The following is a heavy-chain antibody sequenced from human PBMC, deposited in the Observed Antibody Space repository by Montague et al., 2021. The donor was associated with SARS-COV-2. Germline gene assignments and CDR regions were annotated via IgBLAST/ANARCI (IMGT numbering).Heavy chain of an antibody. D-gene: IGHD6-13*01. CDR2: IFHSGAA. Sequence: SETLSLTYAVSGGFISSGNWWSWVRQPPGKGLEWIGEIFHSGAASYNPSLKSRLTISMDKSKNEFSLKLNSVTAADTAMYYCARDFVAAVPDRFDSWGQGVLVTVSS. CDR3: ARDFVAAVPDRFDS. CDR1: GGFISSGNW. V-gene: IGHV4/OR15-8*02. J-gene: IGHJ4*02.